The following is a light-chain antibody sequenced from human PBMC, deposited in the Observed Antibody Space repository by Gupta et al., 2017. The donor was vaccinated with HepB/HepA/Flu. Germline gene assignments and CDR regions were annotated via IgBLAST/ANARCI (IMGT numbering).Light chain of an antibody. J-gene: IGLJ2*01. CDR1: CIRRYY. CDR3: NSRDSRVNHSAVV. CDR2: GKN. Sequence: SSELTKGPAVSVALGRTVWITCQGDCIRRYYASWYQQKPGQAPLLVIYGKNNRPPGIPDRFSGSTSGNTASWTIAGTQAEDEADYDCNSRDSRVNHSAVVFGGGTKLTVL. V-gene: IGLV3-19*01.